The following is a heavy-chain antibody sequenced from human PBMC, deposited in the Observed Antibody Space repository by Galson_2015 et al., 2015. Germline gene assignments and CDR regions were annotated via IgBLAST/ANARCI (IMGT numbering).Heavy chain of an antibody. CDR3: IRVSANTFGHSSGWDTLDY. Sequence: SLRLSCAASGFTFSDHYMDWGRQAPGKGLEWVGRIRKKVNSYTTEYAASVKGRFTISRDDSRNSLYLQMYSLKTEDTAVYYCIRVSANTFGHSSGWDTLDYWGQGTLVTVSS. CDR1: GFTFSDHY. D-gene: IGHD6-19*01. J-gene: IGHJ4*02. V-gene: IGHV3-72*01. CDR2: IRKKVNSYTT.